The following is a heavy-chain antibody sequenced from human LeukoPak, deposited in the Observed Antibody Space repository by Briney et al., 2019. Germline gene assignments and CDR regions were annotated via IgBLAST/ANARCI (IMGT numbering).Heavy chain of an antibody. J-gene: IGHJ6*02. CDR1: GGPFSGYY. V-gene: IGHV4-34*01. D-gene: IGHD2-2*01. Sequence: SETLSLTCAVYGGPFSGYYWSWIRQPPGKGLEWIGEINHSGSTNYNPSLKSRVTISVDTSKNQFSLKLSSVTAADTAVYYCARGAAKYQLPQYYYYYYGMDVRGQGTTVTVSS. CDR2: INHSGST. CDR3: ARGAAKYQLPQYYYYYYGMDV.